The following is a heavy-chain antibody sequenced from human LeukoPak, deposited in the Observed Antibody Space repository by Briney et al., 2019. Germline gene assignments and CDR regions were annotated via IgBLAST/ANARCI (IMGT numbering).Heavy chain of an antibody. CDR1: GGSISSYY. Sequence: SETLSLTCTVSGGSISSYYWSWIRQPPGKGLEWIGYIYYSGSTNYNPSLKSRVTISVDTSKNQFSLKLSSVTAADTAVYYCARGRMLYYYDSSGYPFDYWGQGSLVTVSS. D-gene: IGHD3-22*01. CDR2: IYYSGST. V-gene: IGHV4-59*01. J-gene: IGHJ4*02. CDR3: ARGRMLYYYDSSGYPFDY.